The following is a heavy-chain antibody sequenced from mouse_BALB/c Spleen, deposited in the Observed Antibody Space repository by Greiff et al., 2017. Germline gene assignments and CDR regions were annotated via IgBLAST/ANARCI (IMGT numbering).Heavy chain of an antibody. CDR1: GFTFSSYG. CDR2: INSNGGST. CDR3: ASGTLAY. J-gene: IGHJ3*01. Sequence: EVKVVESGGGLVQPGGSLKLSCAASGFTFSSYGMSWVRQTPDKRLELVATINSNGGSTYYPDSVKGRFTISRDNAKNTLYLQMSSLKSEDTAMYYCASGTLAYWGQGTLVTVSA. D-gene: IGHD3-3*01. V-gene: IGHV5-6-3*01.